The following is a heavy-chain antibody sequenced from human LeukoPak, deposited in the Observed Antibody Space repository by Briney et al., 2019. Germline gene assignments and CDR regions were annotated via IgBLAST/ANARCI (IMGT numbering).Heavy chain of an antibody. Sequence: GGSLRLSCAASGFTFSTYGMHWVRQAPGKGLEWVTFIRSDGSSKYYADSVKGRFTISRDNSKNTLYLQMNSLRAEDTAVYYCANLKVGKFLGDIDYWGQGTLVTVSS. CDR2: IRSDGSSK. J-gene: IGHJ4*02. D-gene: IGHD3-10*01. CDR3: ANLKVGKFLGDIDY. CDR1: GFTFSTYG. V-gene: IGHV3-30*02.